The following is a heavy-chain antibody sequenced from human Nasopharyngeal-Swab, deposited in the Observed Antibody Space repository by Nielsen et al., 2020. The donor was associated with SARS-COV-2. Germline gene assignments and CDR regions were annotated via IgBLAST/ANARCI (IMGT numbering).Heavy chain of an antibody. V-gene: IGHV1-2*02. CDR2: INPNSGGT. D-gene: IGHD2-2*01. CDR3: ARSRVFVVVPADYVDSRDAFDI. J-gene: IGHJ3*02. CDR1: GYTFTGYY. Sequence: ASVKVSCKASGYTFTGYYMHWVRQAPGQGLGWMGWINPNSGGTNYAQKFQGRVTMTRDTSISTAYMELSRLRSDDTAVYYCARSRVFVVVPADYVDSRDAFDIWGQGTMVTVSS.